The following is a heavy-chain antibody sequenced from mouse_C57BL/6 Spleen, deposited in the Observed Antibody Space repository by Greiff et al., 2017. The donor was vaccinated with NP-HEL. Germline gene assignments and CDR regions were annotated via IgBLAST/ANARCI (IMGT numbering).Heavy chain of an antibody. D-gene: IGHD1-1*01. Sequence: QVQLQQPGTDLVKPGASVKLSCKASGYTFTSYWMHWVKQRPGQGLEWIGNINPSNGGTNYNEKFKSKATLTVDKSSITAYMQLSSLTSEYSAVYYCAREGAYYYGSSAWFAYWGQGTLVTVSA. V-gene: IGHV1-53*01. CDR3: AREGAYYYGSSAWFAY. CDR2: INPSNGGT. CDR1: GYTFTSYW. J-gene: IGHJ3*01.